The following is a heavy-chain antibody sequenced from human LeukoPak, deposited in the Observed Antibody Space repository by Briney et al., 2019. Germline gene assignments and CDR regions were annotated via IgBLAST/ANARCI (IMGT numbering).Heavy chain of an antibody. CDR3: AHRYCSGGSCYRDYYFDY. D-gene: IGHD2-15*01. CDR2: IYWDDDK. V-gene: IGHV2-5*02. CDR1: GFSLSTSGVG. Sequence: SGPTLVNPTQTLTLTCTFSGFSLSTSGVGVGWIRQPPGKALEWLALIYWDDDKRYSPSLKSGLTITKDTSKNQVVLTMTNMDPVDTATYYCAHRYCSGGSCYRDYYFDYWGQGTLVTVSS. J-gene: IGHJ4*02.